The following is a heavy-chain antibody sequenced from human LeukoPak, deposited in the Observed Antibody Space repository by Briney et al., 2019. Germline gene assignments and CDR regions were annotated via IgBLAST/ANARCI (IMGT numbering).Heavy chain of an antibody. CDR3: AGCPADSYGYIGYFDL. Sequence: SETLSLTCTVSGGSISSRGYYWGWLRQPPGTGLEWIGKISDSGNTYYSPSLRSRVTISIDTSKNQFSLKLSSVTAADTAVYYCAGCPADSYGYIGYFDLWGRGTLVTVSS. CDR2: ISDSGNT. V-gene: IGHV4-39*07. CDR1: GGSISSRGYY. J-gene: IGHJ2*01. D-gene: IGHD5-18*01.